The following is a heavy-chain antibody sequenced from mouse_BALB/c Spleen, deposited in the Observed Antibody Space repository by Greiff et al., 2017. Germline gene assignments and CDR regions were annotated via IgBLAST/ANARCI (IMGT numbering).Heavy chain of an antibody. CDR3: ARWGLGRYFDY. CDR1: GYTFTDYW. Sequence: QVQLQQPGAELVMPGASVKMSCKASGYTFTDYWMHWVKQRPGQGLEWIGAIDTSDSYTSYNQKFKGKATLTVDESSSTAYMQLSSLTSEDSAVYYCARWGLGRYFDYWGQGTTLTVSS. D-gene: IGHD2-4*01. CDR2: IDTSDSYT. V-gene: IGHV1-69*01. J-gene: IGHJ2*01.